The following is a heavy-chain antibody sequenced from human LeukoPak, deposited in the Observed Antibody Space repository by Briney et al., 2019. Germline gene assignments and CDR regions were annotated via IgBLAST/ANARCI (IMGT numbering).Heavy chain of an antibody. V-gene: IGHV1-69*13. D-gene: IGHD3-10*01. Sequence: GASVKVSCEVSGNTFSSYVITWVRQAPGQGLEWMGGIIPIFGTANYAQKFQGRVTISADESTSTVYMELSSLRSEDTAVYYCARDVTMVRGARYRPYKWFDLWGQGTLVTVSS. CDR3: ARDVTMVRGARYRPYKWFDL. J-gene: IGHJ5*02. CDR2: IIPIFGTA. CDR1: GNTFSSYV.